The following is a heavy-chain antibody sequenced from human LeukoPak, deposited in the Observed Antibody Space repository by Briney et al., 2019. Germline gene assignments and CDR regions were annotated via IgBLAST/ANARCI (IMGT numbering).Heavy chain of an antibody. CDR2: INGDGSAT. J-gene: IGHJ4*02. D-gene: IGHD5-24*01. CDR3: AREEEMATNTDY. V-gene: IGHV3-74*01. CDR1: GFTFRRHW. Sequence: GGSLRLSCAASGFTFRRHWMHWVRQAPGKGLVWVSRINGDGSATYYADPVKGRFSIPRDNPKNTLYLHMHSLRADDTAVYYCAREEEMATNTDYWGQGTLVTVSS.